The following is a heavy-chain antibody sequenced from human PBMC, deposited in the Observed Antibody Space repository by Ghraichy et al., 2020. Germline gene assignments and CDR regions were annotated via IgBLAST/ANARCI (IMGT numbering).Heavy chain of an antibody. D-gene: IGHD6-19*01. Sequence: GESLNISCKASGYTFSNYGFSWVRQAPGQGLEWMGWISGYNANTNYAQKFQGRVTMTTDTSTSTAYMELRSLRSDDTAVYYCARVGSGSVWYDHGYWGQGTLVTVSS. CDR2: ISGYNANT. CDR3: ARVGSGSVWYDHGY. V-gene: IGHV1-18*01. CDR1: GYTFSNYG. J-gene: IGHJ4*02.